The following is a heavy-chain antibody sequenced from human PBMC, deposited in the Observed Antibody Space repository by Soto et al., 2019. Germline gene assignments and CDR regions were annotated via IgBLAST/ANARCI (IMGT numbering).Heavy chain of an antibody. D-gene: IGHD6-19*01. CDR2: IYYSGST. CDR3: ARLRQWLDFDY. CDR1: GGSISSYY. V-gene: IGHV4-59*08. Sequence: SETLSLTCTVSGGSISSYYWSWIRQPPGKGLEWIGYIYYSGSTNYNPSLKSRVTISVDTSKNQFSLKLSSVTAADTAVYYCARLRQWLDFDYWGQGTLVTVSS. J-gene: IGHJ4*02.